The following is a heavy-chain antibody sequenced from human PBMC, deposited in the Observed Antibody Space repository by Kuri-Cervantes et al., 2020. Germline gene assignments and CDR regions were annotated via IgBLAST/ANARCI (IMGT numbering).Heavy chain of an antibody. V-gene: IGHV3-23*01. CDR2: ISGSGGST. CDR3: AKVLSYDDIVVVVAATFDAFDI. D-gene: IGHD2-15*01. CDR1: GFTFSSYA. J-gene: IGHJ3*02. Sequence: GESLKISCAASGFTFSSYAMHWVRQAPGKGLEWVSAISGSGGSTYYADSVKGRFTISRDNSKNTLYLQMNSLRAEDTAVYYCAKVLSYDDIVVVVAATFDAFDIWGQGTMVTVSS.